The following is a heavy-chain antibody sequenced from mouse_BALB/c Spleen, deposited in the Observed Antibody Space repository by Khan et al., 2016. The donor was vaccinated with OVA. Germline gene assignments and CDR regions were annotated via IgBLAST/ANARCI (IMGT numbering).Heavy chain of an antibody. CDR1: GFTFSTYG. CDR2: ISTGGHYT. D-gene: IGHD1-1*01. V-gene: IGHV5-6*01. CDR3: ARLAYYYDSEGFAY. J-gene: IGHJ3*01. Sequence: EVQLQESGGDLVEPGGSLKLSCAASGFTFSTYGMSWVRQTPDKRLEWVATISTGGHYTYYPDSVRGRFTLSRDNAKNTLYLQMTSLKSEDTAMFYCARLAYYYDSEGFAYWGQGTLVTVSA.